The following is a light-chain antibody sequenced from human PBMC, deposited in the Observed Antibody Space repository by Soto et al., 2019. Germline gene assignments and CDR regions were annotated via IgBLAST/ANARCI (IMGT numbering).Light chain of an antibody. J-gene: IGLJ1*01. CDR3: SSYADSNSYV. CDR2: EVT. CDR1: SSDVGGYNY. Sequence: LTQPASVSGSPGQSITISCTGTSSDVGGYNYVYWYQQHPGKAPKLMIYEVTKRPSGVPDRFSGSKSGNTASLTVSGLQAEDEADYYCSSYADSNSYVFGTGTKVTVL. V-gene: IGLV2-8*01.